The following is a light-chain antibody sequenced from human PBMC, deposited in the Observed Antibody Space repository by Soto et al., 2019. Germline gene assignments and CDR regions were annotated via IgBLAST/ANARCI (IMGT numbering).Light chain of an antibody. CDR3: QQYHIWPPWT. CDR1: QSIRSN. Sequence: EIVMTQSPDTRSVSPGEGATLSCRVSQSIRSNLAWYQQRPGQAPRLLMYGASTRADGIPARFTGSGSGTEFTLTISSLQSEDFALYYCQQYHIWPPWTSGQGTKV. V-gene: IGKV3-15*01. J-gene: IGKJ1*01. CDR2: GAS.